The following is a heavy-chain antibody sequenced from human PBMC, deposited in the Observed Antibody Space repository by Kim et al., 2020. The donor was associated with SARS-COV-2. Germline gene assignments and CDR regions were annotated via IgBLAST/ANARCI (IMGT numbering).Heavy chain of an antibody. CDR3: ARAGEITFGGVIVIQAFDI. CDR1: GFTFSDYY. CDR2: ISSSGSTI. D-gene: IGHD3-16*02. V-gene: IGHV3-11*01. Sequence: GGSLRLSCAASGFTFSDYYMSWIRQAPGKGLEWVSYISSSGSTIYYADSVKGRFTISRDNAKNSLYPQMNSLRAEDTAVYYCARAGEITFGGVIVIQAFDIWGQGTMVTVSS. J-gene: IGHJ3*02.